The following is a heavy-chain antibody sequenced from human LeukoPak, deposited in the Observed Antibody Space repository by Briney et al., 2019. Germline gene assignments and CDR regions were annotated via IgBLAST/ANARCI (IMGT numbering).Heavy chain of an antibody. CDR1: GGSISSGDYY. CDR3: ARGLVVVPAATSLWFDP. CDR2: IYYSGST. Sequence: SETLSLTCTVSGGSISSGDYYWSWLRQPPGKGLEWIGYIYYSGSTYYNPSLKSRVTISVDTSKNQFSLKLSSVTAADTAVYYCARGLVVVPAATSLWFDPWGQGTLVTVSS. D-gene: IGHD2-2*01. V-gene: IGHV4-30-4*01. J-gene: IGHJ5*02.